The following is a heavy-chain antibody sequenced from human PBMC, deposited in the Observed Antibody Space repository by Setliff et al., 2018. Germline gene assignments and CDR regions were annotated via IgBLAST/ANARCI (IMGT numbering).Heavy chain of an antibody. CDR1: GYTFTNYG. V-gene: IGHV1-18*01. CDR2: ISASNGNT. Sequence: ASVKVSCKASGYTFTNYGISWVRQAPGQGLERMGWISASNGNTNSAQKLQGRVTMTTDTSTSTAYMELRSLRSDDTAVYYCARDSPTVVTHIRAFDIWGQGTMVTVSS. D-gene: IGHD4-17*01. J-gene: IGHJ3*02. CDR3: ARDSPTVVTHIRAFDI.